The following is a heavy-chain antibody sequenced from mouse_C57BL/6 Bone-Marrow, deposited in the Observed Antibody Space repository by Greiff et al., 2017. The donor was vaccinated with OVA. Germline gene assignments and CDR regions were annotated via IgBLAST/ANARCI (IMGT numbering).Heavy chain of an antibody. V-gene: IGHV1-50*01. CDR3: ARRDDGYYIAY. Sequence: QVQLQQPGAELVKPGASVKLSCKASGYTFTSYWMQWVNQRPGQGLEWIGEIDPSDSYTNYNQKFKGKATLTVDTSSSTAYMQLSSLTSEDSAVYYCARRDDGYYIAYWGQGTLVTVSA. CDR2: IDPSDSYT. J-gene: IGHJ3*01. CDR1: GYTFTSYW. D-gene: IGHD2-3*01.